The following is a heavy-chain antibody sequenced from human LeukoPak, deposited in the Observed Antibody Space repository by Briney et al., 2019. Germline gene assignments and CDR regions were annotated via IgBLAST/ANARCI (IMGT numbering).Heavy chain of an antibody. CDR3: AKASSSWRYYFDY. J-gene: IGHJ4*02. V-gene: IGHV3-23*01. CDR2: ISGSGGST. CDR1: GFTFSSYA. D-gene: IGHD6-13*01. Sequence: GGSLRLSCAASGFTFSSYAMSWVRQAPGKGLEWVSAISGSGGSTYYADSVKGRLTISRDNSKNTLYLQMNSLRAEDTAVYYCAKASSSWRYYFDYWGQGTLVTVSS.